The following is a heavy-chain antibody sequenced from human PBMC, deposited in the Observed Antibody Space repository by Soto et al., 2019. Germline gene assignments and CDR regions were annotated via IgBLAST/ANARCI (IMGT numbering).Heavy chain of an antibody. J-gene: IGHJ6*02. Sequence: SLRLSCTASGFTFGDYAMSWFRQAPGKGLEWVGFIRSKAYGGTTEYAASVKGRFTISRDDSKSIAYLQMNSLKTEDTAVYYCPRTRCSGGSCCLPYYYYGREGWGLGSTVSVS. CDR1: GFTFGDYA. V-gene: IGHV3-49*03. CDR3: PRTRCSGGSCCLPYYYYGREG. D-gene: IGHD2-15*01. CDR2: IRSKAYGGTT.